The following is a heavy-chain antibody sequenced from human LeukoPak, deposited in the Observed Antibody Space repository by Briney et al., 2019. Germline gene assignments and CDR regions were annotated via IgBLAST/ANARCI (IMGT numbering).Heavy chain of an antibody. Sequence: GGSLRLSCVAPGFIFSKYGTHWVRQAPGRGLEWVAFIQYDESNKYYADSIKGRFTLSRDNSKNTLYLQMNSLRPEDTAVYYCTRGGFYDGSGYYPFDYWGQGTLVTVSS. J-gene: IGHJ4*02. CDR2: IQYDESNK. CDR3: TRGGFYDGSGYYPFDY. CDR1: GFIFSKYG. V-gene: IGHV3-30*02. D-gene: IGHD3-22*01.